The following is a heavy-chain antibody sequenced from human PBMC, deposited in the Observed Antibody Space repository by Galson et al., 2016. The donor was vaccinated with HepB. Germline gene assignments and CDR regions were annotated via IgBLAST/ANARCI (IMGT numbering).Heavy chain of an antibody. CDR2: IYGSGSNT. Sequence: SLRLSCAASGFTFSTYAMSWVRQAPGKGLEWVSAIYGSGSNTFYADSVTGRFTISRDNSKNTLYLEMSSLRAEDTAVYYCAKDRTGAGLHYWYFGLWGRGTLVTVSS. J-gene: IGHJ2*01. D-gene: IGHD3/OR15-3a*01. V-gene: IGHV3-23*01. CDR1: GFTFSTYA. CDR3: AKDRTGAGLHYWYFGL.